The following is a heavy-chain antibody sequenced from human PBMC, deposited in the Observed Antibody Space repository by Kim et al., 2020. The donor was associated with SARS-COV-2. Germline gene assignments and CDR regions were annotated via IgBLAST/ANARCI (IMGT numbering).Heavy chain of an antibody. CDR3: AKDKGGSSSWHWGDY. J-gene: IGHJ4*02. D-gene: IGHD6-13*01. Sequence: DAVEGRFTISRDNSKNTLYLQMNSLRAEDTAVYYCAKDKGGSSSWHWGDYWGQGTLVTVSS. V-gene: IGHV3-23*01.